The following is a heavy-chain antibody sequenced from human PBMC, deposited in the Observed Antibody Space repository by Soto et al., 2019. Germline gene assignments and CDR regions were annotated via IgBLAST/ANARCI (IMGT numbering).Heavy chain of an antibody. CDR1: GGTFSSYA. D-gene: IGHD6-13*01. CDR3: ARSMKSIAAAGTVDYYYGMDV. V-gene: IGHV1-69*13. CDR2: IIPIFGTA. J-gene: IGHJ6*02. Sequence: ASVKVSCKASGGTFSSYAISWVRQAPGQGLEWMGGIIPIFGTANYAQKFQGRVTITADESTSTAYMELSSLRSEDTAVYYCARSMKSIAAAGTVDYYYGMDVWGQGTTVTVSS.